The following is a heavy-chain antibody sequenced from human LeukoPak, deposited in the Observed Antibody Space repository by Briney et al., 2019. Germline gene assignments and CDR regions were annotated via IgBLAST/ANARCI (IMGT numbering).Heavy chain of an antibody. CDR2: IYYSGST. Sequence: SETLSLTCTVSGGSISSGDYYWSWIRQPPEKGLEWIGYIYYSGSTYYNPSLKSRVIISVDTSKNQFSLKLSSVTAADTAVYYCARGRGVYSGYDFDYWGQGTLVSVSS. V-gene: IGHV4-30-4*01. D-gene: IGHD5-12*01. CDR3: ARGRGVYSGYDFDY. CDR1: GGSISSGDYY. J-gene: IGHJ4*02.